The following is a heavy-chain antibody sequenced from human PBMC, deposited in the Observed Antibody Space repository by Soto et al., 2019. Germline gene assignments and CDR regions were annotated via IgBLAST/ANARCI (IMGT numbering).Heavy chain of an antibody. CDR3: ARGSSIAGLYYGMDV. D-gene: IGHD6-6*01. CDR1: GGSIRSYY. CDR2: IYYSGST. Sequence: SETLSLTCTVSGGSIRSYYWSWIRQPPGKGLEWIGYIYYSGSTNYNPSLKSRVTISVDTSKNQFSLKLSSVTAADTAVYYCARGSSIAGLYYGMDVWGQGTTVTVSS. V-gene: IGHV4-59*01. J-gene: IGHJ6*02.